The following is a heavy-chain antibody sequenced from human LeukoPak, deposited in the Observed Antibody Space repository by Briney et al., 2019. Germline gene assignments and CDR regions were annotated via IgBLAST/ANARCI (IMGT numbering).Heavy chain of an antibody. D-gene: IGHD3-10*01. Sequence: PSETLSLTCTVSSGSISTSNYYWRWVRQPPGKALGWIGNIFYSGSTYYNPSLKSRVTISVDTSKNQFSLKLSSVTAADTAVYYCARVNYGSVFIDYWGQGTLVTVSS. V-gene: IGHV4-39*07. CDR1: SGSISTSNYY. J-gene: IGHJ4*02. CDR3: ARVNYGSVFIDY. CDR2: IFYSGST.